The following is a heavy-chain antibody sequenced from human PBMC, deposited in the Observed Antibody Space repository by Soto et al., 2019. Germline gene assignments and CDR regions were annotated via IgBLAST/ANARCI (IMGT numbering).Heavy chain of an antibody. V-gene: IGHV1-69*06. CDR3: ARDRSSSCYTGTFYFDS. Sequence: QVQLVQSGAELRRPGSSVKVSCTASGGTFSTYDISWVRQAPGQGLEWMGGIIPAFDATKFAQKFQGRLTITAEKSTGTVYMELSSLSSEDTAVYYCARDRSSSCYTGTFYFDSWGQGTLVTVSS. CDR1: GGTFSTYD. D-gene: IGHD3-22*01. J-gene: IGHJ4*02. CDR2: IIPAFDAT.